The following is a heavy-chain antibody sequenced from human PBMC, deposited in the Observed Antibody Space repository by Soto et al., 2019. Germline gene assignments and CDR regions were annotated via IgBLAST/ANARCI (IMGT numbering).Heavy chain of an antibody. J-gene: IGHJ4*02. D-gene: IGHD3-22*01. CDR3: ARSEGSSGYYVDY. Sequence: QVQLQESGPGLVKPSQTLSLTCTVSGGSISSGGYYWSWIRQHPGKGLEWIGYIYYSGGTYYNPSLKSRVTISVDTSKNQFSLKLSSVTAADTAVYYCARSEGSSGYYVDYWGQGTLVTVSS. CDR2: IYYSGGT. V-gene: IGHV4-31*03. CDR1: GGSISSGGYY.